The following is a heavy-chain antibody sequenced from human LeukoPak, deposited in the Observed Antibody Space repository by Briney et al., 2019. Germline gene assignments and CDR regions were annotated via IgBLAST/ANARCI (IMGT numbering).Heavy chain of an antibody. J-gene: IGHJ4*02. Sequence: GGSLRLSCAASGFTFDDYAMHWVRQAPGKGLEWVSGISWNSGSIGYADSVKGRFTISRDNAKNSLYLQMNSLRAEDTAVYYCASGQYDYVWGSYRYHDYWGQGTLVTVSS. V-gene: IGHV3-9*01. CDR2: ISWNSGSI. D-gene: IGHD3-16*02. CDR1: GFTFDDYA. CDR3: ASGQYDYVWGSYRYHDY.